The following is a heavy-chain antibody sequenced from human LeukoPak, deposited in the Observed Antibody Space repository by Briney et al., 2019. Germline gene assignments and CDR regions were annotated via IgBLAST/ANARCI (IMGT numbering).Heavy chain of an antibody. CDR1: GYTFTSYG. CDR2: INAGNGNT. Sequence: ASVKVSCKASGYTFTSYGISWVRQAPGQRLEWMGWINAGNGNTKYSQKFQGRVTITRDTSASTAYMELSSLRSEDTAVYYCARDSMVNPFYYFDYWGQGTLVTVSS. D-gene: IGHD5-18*01. J-gene: IGHJ4*02. V-gene: IGHV1-3*01. CDR3: ARDSMVNPFYYFDY.